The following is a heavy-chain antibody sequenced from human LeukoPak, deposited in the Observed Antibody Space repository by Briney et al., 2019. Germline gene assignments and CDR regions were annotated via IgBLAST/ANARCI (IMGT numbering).Heavy chain of an antibody. CDR2: IKQEGSEK. CDR3: VRYITMVRGVKYYFDY. Sequence: PGGSLRLSCAASGFTFSNYWMSWVRQAPGKGLEWVANIKQEGSEKYYVDSVKGRFTISRDNAKNSLYLQMNSLRAEDTAVYYCVRYITMVRGVKYYFDYWGQGTLVTVSS. CDR1: GFTFSNYW. D-gene: IGHD3-10*01. J-gene: IGHJ4*02. V-gene: IGHV3-7*03.